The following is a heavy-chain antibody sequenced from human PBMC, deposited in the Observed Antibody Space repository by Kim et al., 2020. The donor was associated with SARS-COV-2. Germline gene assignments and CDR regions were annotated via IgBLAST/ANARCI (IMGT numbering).Heavy chain of an antibody. Sequence: GGSLRLSCAASGVSFSSYWMSWVRQAQGKGLEWVANIKEDGSANYYADSVKGRYTTSRDNAKNSLYLQVNSLSAGDTTVYYCARDFDIWGQGTVVTVST. V-gene: IGHV3-7*01. J-gene: IGHJ3*02. CDR1: GVSFSSYW. CDR3: ARDFDI. CDR2: IKEDGSAN.